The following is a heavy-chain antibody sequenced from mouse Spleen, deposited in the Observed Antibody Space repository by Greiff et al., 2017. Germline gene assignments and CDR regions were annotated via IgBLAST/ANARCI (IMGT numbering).Heavy chain of an antibody. D-gene: IGHD2-4*01. CDR3: ARSMITTDFAY. Sequence: QVQLQQPGAELVKPGASVKLSCKASGYTFTSYWMHWVKQRPGQGLEWIGEIDPSDSYTNYNQKFKGKATLTVDKSSSTAYMQLSSLTSEDSAVYYCARSMITTDFAYWGQGTLVTVSA. V-gene: IGHV1-69*02. CDR2: IDPSDSYT. CDR1: GYTFTSYW. J-gene: IGHJ3*01.